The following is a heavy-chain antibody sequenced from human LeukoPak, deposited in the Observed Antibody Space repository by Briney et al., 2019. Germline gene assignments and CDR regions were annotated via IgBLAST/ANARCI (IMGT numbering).Heavy chain of an antibody. J-gene: IGHJ6*02. CDR3: ARSRIAAAGTHYYYYYGMDV. D-gene: IGHD6-13*01. Sequence: ASVKVSCKASGYTFTGCYMHWVRQAPGQGLEWMGWINPNSGGTNYAQKFQGRVTMTRDTSISTAYMELSRLRSDDTAVYYCARSRIAAAGTHYYYYYGMDVWGQGTTVTVS. CDR1: GYTFTGCY. CDR2: INPNSGGT. V-gene: IGHV1-2*02.